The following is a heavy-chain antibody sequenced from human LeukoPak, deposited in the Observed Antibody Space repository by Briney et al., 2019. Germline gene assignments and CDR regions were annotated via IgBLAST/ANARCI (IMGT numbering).Heavy chain of an antibody. CDR3: ARGPGYSYGPGYYYYYMDV. Sequence: SVKVSCKASGGTFSSYAISWVRQAPGQGLEWMGGIIPIFGTANYAQKYQGRVTITTDESTSTAYMELSSLRSEDTAVYYCARGPGYSYGPGYYYYYMDVWGKGTTVTVSS. CDR1: GGTFSSYA. J-gene: IGHJ6*03. V-gene: IGHV1-69*05. CDR2: IIPIFGTA. D-gene: IGHD5-18*01.